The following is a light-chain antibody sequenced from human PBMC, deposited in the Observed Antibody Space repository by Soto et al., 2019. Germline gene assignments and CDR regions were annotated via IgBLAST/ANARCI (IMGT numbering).Light chain of an antibody. Sequence: EIVMTHSPGTLAFSPGSHATLPSRPVQSVSSSYLAWYQQKPGQAPRLLIYGASTRATDIPARFSGGGSGTEFTLTINRLQSEDVAVYYCHQGNDRPRGTFGQGTKVDIK. CDR2: GAS. V-gene: IGKV3-15*01. CDR1: QSVSSSY. J-gene: IGKJ1*01. CDR3: HQGNDRPRGT.